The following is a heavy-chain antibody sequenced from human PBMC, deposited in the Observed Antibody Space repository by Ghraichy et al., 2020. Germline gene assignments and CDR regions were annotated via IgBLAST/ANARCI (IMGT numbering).Heavy chain of an antibody. CDR3: AREQWRTAAGNYYYGMDV. CDR1: GFTFSSYW. J-gene: IGHJ6*02. D-gene: IGHD6-13*01. Sequence: GGSLRLSCAASGFTFSSYWMSWVRQAPGKGLEWVANIKQDGSEKYYVDSVKGRFTISRDNAKNSLYLQMNSLRAEDTAVYYCAREQWRTAAGNYYYGMDVWGQGTTVTVSS. V-gene: IGHV3-7*01. CDR2: IKQDGSEK.